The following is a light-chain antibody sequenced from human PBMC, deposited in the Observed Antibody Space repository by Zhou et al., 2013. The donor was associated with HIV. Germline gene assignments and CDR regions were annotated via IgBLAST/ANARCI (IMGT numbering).Light chain of an antibody. V-gene: IGKV3-15*01. J-gene: IGKJ1*01. CDR2: DTS. CDR3: QQYNNWPRT. Sequence: EIVMTQSPATLSVSPGERATLSCRTSQSVSSNLAWYQQKPGQAPRLLIYDTSTRATGIPARFSGSGSGTEFTLTISSMQSDDFAGYYCQQYNNWPRTFGPGTKVEIK. CDR1: QSVSSN.